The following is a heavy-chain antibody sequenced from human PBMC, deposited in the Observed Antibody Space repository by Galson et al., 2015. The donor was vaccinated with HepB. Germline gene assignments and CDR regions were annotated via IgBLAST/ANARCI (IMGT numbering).Heavy chain of an antibody. Sequence: SVKVSCKASGGTFSSYTISWVRQAPGQGLEWMGRIIPILGIANYAQKFQGRVTITADKSTSTAYMELSSLRSEDTAVYYCARAPGIGSYSFDYWGQGTLVTVSS. V-gene: IGHV1-69*02. CDR3: ARAPGIGSYSFDY. J-gene: IGHJ4*02. D-gene: IGHD1-26*01. CDR2: IIPILGIA. CDR1: GGTFSSYT.